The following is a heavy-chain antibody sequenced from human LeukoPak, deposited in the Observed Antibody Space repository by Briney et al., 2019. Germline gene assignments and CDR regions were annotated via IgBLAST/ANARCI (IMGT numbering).Heavy chain of an antibody. CDR2: MYSGGST. J-gene: IGHJ6*01. V-gene: IGHV3-66*01. CDR3: ARSDTNPLFGMYV. CDR1: VFTVSSYS. D-gene: IGHD2-8*01. Sequence: PGGSLRLSCAASVFTVSSYSMTWVRQAPGKGLEWVSVMYSGGSTYYADSVKGRVAISRDNSQNTVFLQMNSVRGEDTAVYYCARSDTNPLFGMYVWGEPSSVTVSS.